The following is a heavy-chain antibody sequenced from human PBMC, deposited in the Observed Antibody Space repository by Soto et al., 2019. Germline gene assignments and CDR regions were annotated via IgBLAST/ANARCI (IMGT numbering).Heavy chain of an antibody. CDR3: ARESEDLTSNFDY. CDR1: GFTFTRYS. Sequence: GGSLRLSCXASGFTFTRYSMNWVRQAPGKGLEWVSSISSTTNYIYYADSMKGRFTVSRDNAKNSVYLEMNSLSAEDTALYYCARESEDLTSNFDYWGQGTLVTVSS. CDR2: ISSTTNYI. J-gene: IGHJ4*02. V-gene: IGHV3-21*01.